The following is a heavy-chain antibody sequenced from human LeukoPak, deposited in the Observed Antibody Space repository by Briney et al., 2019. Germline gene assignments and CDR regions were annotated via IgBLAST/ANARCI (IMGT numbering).Heavy chain of an antibody. Sequence: GASVKVSCKASGYTFTGYYMHWVRQAPGQGLEWMGWINPNSGGTNYAQKFQGRVTMTRDTSISTAYMEPSRLRSDDTAVYYCARVGYCTNGVCYDAFDIWGQGTMVTVSS. J-gene: IGHJ3*02. CDR3: ARVGYCTNGVCYDAFDI. CDR1: GYTFTGYY. D-gene: IGHD2-8*01. CDR2: INPNSGGT. V-gene: IGHV1-2*02.